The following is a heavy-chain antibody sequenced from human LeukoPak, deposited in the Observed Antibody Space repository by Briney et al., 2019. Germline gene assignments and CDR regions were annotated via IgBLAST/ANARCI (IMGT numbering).Heavy chain of an antibody. V-gene: IGHV3-30*18. J-gene: IGHJ4*02. CDR3: AKELVLPHFDY. Sequence: QTGGSLRLSCAASGFTFSSYGMHWVRQAPGKGLEWVAVISYGGSNKYYADSVKGRFTISRDNSKNTLYLQMNSLRAEDTAVYYCAKELVLPHFDYWGQGTLVTVSS. CDR1: GFTFSSYG. D-gene: IGHD6-6*01. CDR2: ISYGGSNK.